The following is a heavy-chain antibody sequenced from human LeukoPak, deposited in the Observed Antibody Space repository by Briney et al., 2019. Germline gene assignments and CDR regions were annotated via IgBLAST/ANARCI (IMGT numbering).Heavy chain of an antibody. CDR3: ARQGRTGELDY. CDR1: GFTFNSFI. J-gene: IGHJ4*02. V-gene: IGHV3-21*01. Sequence: PGGSLRLSCAASGFTFNSFIMNWVRQAPGKGLEWFSSISSAAAYMYYAYSVKGRFTISRDNSKNSLYMQLNTLRAEDTAVYYCARQGRTGELDYWGQGTLVTVSS. D-gene: IGHD2-8*02. CDR2: ISSAAAYM.